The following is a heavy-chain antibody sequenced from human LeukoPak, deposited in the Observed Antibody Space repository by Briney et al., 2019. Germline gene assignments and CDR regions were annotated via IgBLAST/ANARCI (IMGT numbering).Heavy chain of an antibody. CDR3: ATSSGWKSNIDY. CDR2: INPNSGGT. CDR1: GYTFNGYY. V-gene: IGHV1-2*02. D-gene: IGHD6-19*01. Sequence: AASVKVSCKASGYTFNGYYIHWVRQAPGQGLEWMGWINPNSGGTNYAQKFQGRVTMTRDTSISTAYMELSRLRSDDTAVFYCATSSGWKSNIDYWGQGTLVTVSS. J-gene: IGHJ4*02.